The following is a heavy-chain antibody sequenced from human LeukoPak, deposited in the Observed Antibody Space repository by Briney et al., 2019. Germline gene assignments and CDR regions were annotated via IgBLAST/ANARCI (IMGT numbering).Heavy chain of an antibody. J-gene: IGHJ4*02. CDR1: GGSISSDY. Sequence: SETLSLTCTLSGGSISSDYWSWIRQPPEEGLEWIGYIYYSGSTNYNPSLKSRVTISVDTSKNQFSLKLSSVTAADTAVYYCARGRGYYSDTPFDYWGQGTLVTVSS. V-gene: IGHV4-59*01. CDR2: IYYSGST. CDR3: ARGRGYYSDTPFDY. D-gene: IGHD3-22*01.